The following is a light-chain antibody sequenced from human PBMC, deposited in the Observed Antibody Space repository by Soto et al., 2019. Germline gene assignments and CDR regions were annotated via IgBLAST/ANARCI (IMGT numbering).Light chain of an antibody. J-gene: IGKJ1*01. CDR1: QSISIW. CDR3: QQYHSYWT. V-gene: IGKV1-5*03. Sequence: DIKMTQSPSTLSASVGDRVTITCRASQSISIWLAWYQQKPGKAPKILIYKASSLESGVPSRFSGSGSGTEFTLTISSLQTDDFSTYYCQQYHSYWTFGQGSKVDI. CDR2: KAS.